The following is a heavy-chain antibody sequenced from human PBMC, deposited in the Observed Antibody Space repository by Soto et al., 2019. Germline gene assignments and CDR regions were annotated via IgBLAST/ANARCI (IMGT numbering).Heavy chain of an antibody. J-gene: IGHJ4*02. V-gene: IGHV6-1*01. Sequence: PSQTLSLTCAISGDSVSSNSAAWNWIRQSPSRGLEWLGRTYYRSKWYNDYAVPVKSRITINPDTSKNQFSLQLNSVTPEDTAVYYCARDSFPCSSSSPSTLDYWGQGTLVTVSS. D-gene: IGHD6-6*01. CDR2: TYYRSKWYN. CDR3: ARDSFPCSSSSPSTLDY. CDR1: GDSVSSNSAA.